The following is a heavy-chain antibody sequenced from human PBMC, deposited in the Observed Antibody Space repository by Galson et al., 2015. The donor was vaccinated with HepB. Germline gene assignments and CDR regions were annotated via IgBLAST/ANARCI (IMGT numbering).Heavy chain of an antibody. CDR2: ISGSGGNI. V-gene: IGHV3-48*02. Sequence: SLRLSCATSGLTFSTYTMNWVRQAPGEGLEWVSSISGSGGNIYYADSAKGRFTISRDNAKNSLYLQMNSLRDEDTAVYYCARRDSGNSFDYWGQGTLVTVS. D-gene: IGHD1-26*01. CDR3: ARRDSGNSFDY. J-gene: IGHJ4*02. CDR1: GLTFSTYT.